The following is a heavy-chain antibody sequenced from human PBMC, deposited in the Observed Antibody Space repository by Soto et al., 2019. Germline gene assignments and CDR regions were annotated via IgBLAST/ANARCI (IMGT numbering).Heavy chain of an antibody. CDR1: GFTFSDYY. V-gene: IGHV3-11*06. D-gene: IGHD6-19*01. CDR2: ISSSSSYT. Sequence: GGSLRLSCAASGFTFSDYYMSWIRQAPGKGLEWVSYISSSSSYTNYADSVKGRFTISRDNAKNSLYLQMNSLRAEDTAVYYCAGDMIAKTAGAGSLFGYWGQGTLVTVSS. J-gene: IGHJ4*02. CDR3: AGDMIAKTAGAGSLFGY.